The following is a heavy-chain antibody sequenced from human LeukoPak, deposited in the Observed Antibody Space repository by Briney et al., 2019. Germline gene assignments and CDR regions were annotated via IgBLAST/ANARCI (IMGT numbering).Heavy chain of an antibody. CDR2: ISSSSSYI. V-gene: IGHV3-21*01. Sequence: GGSLRLSCAASGFTFSSYSKNWVRQAPGKGLEWVSSISSSSSYIYYADSVKGRFTISRDNAKNSLYLQMNSLRAEDTAVYYCARADGHWFDPWGQGTLVTVSS. D-gene: IGHD5-24*01. CDR3: ARADGHWFDP. J-gene: IGHJ5*02. CDR1: GFTFSSYS.